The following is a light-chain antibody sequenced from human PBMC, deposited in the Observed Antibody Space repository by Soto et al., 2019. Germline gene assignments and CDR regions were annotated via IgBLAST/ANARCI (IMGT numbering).Light chain of an antibody. Sequence: EIVLTQSPGTLSLSPGERATFSCRASQSVSSNYLAWYQQKPGQAPRLLIYGASSRATGIPDRFSGSGSGTDFTLTIRRLEPEDLAVYYCQQYGSSPRTFGQGTKVDIK. CDR1: QSVSSNY. V-gene: IGKV3-20*01. CDR3: QQYGSSPRT. CDR2: GAS. J-gene: IGKJ1*01.